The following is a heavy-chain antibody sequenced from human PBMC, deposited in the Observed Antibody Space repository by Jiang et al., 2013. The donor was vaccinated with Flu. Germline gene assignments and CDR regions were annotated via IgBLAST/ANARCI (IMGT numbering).Heavy chain of an antibody. Sequence: QLVESGGGLVKPGGSLRLSCAGTGFTFSSYNMNWVRQAPGKGLEWVSSMTSSGNYIYYADSVKGRFTISRDNAKNSLFLQMDSLRAGDTAVYYCARDRHGAPCGGDCYNVFDIWGQGTMVTVSS. D-gene: IGHD2-21*02. V-gene: IGHV3-21*01. CDR2: MTSSGNYI. CDR1: GFTFSSYN. CDR3: ARDRHGAPCGGDCYNVFDI. J-gene: IGHJ3*02.